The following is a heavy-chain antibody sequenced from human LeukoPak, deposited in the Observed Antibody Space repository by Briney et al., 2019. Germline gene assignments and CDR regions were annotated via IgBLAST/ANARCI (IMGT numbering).Heavy chain of an antibody. CDR3: AKRDGYNSNYFDY. CDR1: GFTFSNYA. CDR2: ISGGGAST. D-gene: IGHD5-24*01. V-gene: IGHV3-23*01. J-gene: IGHJ4*02. Sequence: PGGSLRLSCAASGFTFSNYAMSWVCQAPGKGLEWVSAISGGGASTYYADSVKGRFTISRDNSKNTLYLQMNSLRAEDTAVYYCAKRDGYNSNYFDYWGQGTLVTVSS.